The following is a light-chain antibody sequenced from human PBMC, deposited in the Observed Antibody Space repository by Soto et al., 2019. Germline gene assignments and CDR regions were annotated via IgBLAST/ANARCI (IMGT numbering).Light chain of an antibody. J-gene: IGKJ2*01. CDR3: QQYYSPYT. CDR1: QSVLYSPTKKNY. V-gene: IGKV4-1*01. Sequence: DIMMTQSPDSLAVSLGERATINSKSSQSVLYSPTKKNYLAWYQQKPGQPPKLLIYWASTRESGVPDRFSGSGSGTDFTLTISSLQPEDVAVYYCQQYYSPYTFGQGTNLEIK. CDR2: WAS.